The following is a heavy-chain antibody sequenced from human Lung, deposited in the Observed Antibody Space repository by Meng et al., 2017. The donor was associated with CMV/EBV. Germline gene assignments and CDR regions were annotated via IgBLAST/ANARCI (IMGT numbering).Heavy chain of an antibody. D-gene: IGHD1-26*01. CDR2: INAYNGDT. V-gene: IGHV1-18*01. J-gene: IGHJ4*02. CDR3: ARVEVGITSGDY. Sequence: QAQLGQSGGEVKKPGASVKVSCKASGYTVANCGITWVRQAPGQGLEWMGWINAYNGDTNYAQTLQGRVTMTTDTSTSTAYMELRSLRADDTAVYYCARVEVGITSGDYWGQGTLVTVSS. CDR1: GYTVANCG.